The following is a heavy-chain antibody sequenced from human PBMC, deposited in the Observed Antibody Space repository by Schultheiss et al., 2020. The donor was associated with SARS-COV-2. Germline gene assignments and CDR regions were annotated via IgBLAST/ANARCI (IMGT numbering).Heavy chain of an antibody. CDR3: ARDLPDYDFWSGYYYYGMDV. Sequence: GESLKISCAASGFTFSSYGMHWVRQAPGKGLEWVSFISKSGGSIYYADSVKGRFTISRDNAKNSLYLQMNSLRAEDTAVYYCARDLPDYDFWSGYYYYGMDVWGQGTTVTVSS. J-gene: IGHJ6*02. D-gene: IGHD3-3*01. CDR1: GFTFSSYG. CDR2: ISKSGGSI. V-gene: IGHV3-48*04.